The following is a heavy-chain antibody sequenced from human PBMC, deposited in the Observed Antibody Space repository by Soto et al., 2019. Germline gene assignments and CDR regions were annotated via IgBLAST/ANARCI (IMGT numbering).Heavy chain of an antibody. V-gene: IGHV3-30*03. D-gene: IGHD1-26*01. J-gene: IGHJ3*02. Sequence: QLQLMESGGGVVQPGRSLRLSCAASGFTFSSSDMHWVRQAPGKRLVWVAHISPDTNRNYYADSVKGRFTGSTDNSKNTLYLQRRRLRDEDPAVYYCARGPASGAFDTWGHGTIVIVSS. CDR3: ARGPASGAFDT. CDR2: ISPDTNRN. CDR1: GFTFSSSD.